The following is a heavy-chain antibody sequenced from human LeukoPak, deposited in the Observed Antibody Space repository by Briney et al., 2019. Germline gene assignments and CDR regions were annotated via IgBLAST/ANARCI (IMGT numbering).Heavy chain of an antibody. CDR3: ATPDRGAFDI. Sequence: GGSLSLLCAASGFTFSSYWMHCVRHAPGKGLVWVSHINSDGSNTIYADSVKGRFTITRDNAKNTLYLQMNSLRAEDTAVYYCATPDRGAFDIWGQGTMVTVSS. CDR1: GFTFSSYW. D-gene: IGHD1-26*01. V-gene: IGHV3-74*01. J-gene: IGHJ3*02. CDR2: INSDGSNT.